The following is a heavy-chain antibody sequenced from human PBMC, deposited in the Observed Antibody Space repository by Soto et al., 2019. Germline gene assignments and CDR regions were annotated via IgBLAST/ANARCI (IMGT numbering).Heavy chain of an antibody. D-gene: IGHD5-12*01. J-gene: IGHJ5*02. CDR2: IWYDGSNK. CDR1: GFTFSSYG. CDR3: ARAGYSGYRINWFDP. Sequence: GGSLRLSCAASGFTFSSYGMHWVRQAPGKGLEWVAVIWYDGSNKYYADSVKGRFTISRDNSKNTLYLQMNSLRAEDTAVYYCARAGYSGYRINWFDPWGQGTLVTVSS. V-gene: IGHV3-33*01.